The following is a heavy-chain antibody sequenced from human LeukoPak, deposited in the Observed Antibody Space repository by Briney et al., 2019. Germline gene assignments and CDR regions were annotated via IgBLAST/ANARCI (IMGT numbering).Heavy chain of an antibody. D-gene: IGHD5-18*01. V-gene: IGHV1-2*02. CDR2: INPNSGGT. CDR3: ARGGNTAMATYYYYGMDV. J-gene: IGHJ6*02. Sequence: GASVKVSCKASGYTFTGYYMHWVRQAPGQGLEWMGWINPNSGGTNYAQKFQGRVTMTRDTSISTAYMELSRLRSDDTAVYYCARGGNTAMATYYYYGMDVWGQGTTVTVSS. CDR1: GYTFTGYY.